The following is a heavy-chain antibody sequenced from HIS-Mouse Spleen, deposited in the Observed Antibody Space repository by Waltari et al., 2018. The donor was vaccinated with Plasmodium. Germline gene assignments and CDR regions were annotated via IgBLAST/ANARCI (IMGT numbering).Heavy chain of an antibody. CDR2: IDWDDDK. CDR3: ARHKKRGQLVRGYFDY. D-gene: IGHD6-6*01. Sequence: QVTLRESGPALVKPTQTLTLTCTFSGFSPSTSGLCVSWLRQPPGKALEWLSRIDWDDDKYYSTSLKTRLTISKDTSKNQVVLTMTNMDPVDTATYYCARHKKRGQLVRGYFDYWGQGTLVTVSS. V-gene: IGHV2-70*15. J-gene: IGHJ4*02. CDR1: GFSPSTSGLC.